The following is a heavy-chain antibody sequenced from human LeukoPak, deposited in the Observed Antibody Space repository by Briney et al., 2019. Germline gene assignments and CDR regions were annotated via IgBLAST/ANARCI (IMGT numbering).Heavy chain of an antibody. CDR1: GFTFDDYA. CDR2: ISGSGGST. J-gene: IGHJ4*02. Sequence: GRSLRLSCAASGFTFDDYAMHWVRQAPGKGLEWVSAISGSGGSTYYADSVKGRFTISRDNSKNTLYLQMNSLRAEDTAVYYCAKDRKVYGSGSYYSPLDYWGQGTLVTVSS. D-gene: IGHD3-10*01. CDR3: AKDRKVYGSGSYYSPLDY. V-gene: IGHV3-23*01.